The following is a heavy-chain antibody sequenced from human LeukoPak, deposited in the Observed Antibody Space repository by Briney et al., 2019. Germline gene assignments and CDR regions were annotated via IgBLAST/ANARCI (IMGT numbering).Heavy chain of an antibody. D-gene: IGHD4/OR15-4a*01. J-gene: IGHJ6*02. V-gene: IGHV3-23*01. CDR3: ARDNDATGAPYYYYGMDV. Sequence: GGSLRLSCAASGFTFSNNAMSWVRQAPGKGLEWVSAISGGGDSTSYADSVKGRFTISRDNSKNTLYLQMNSLRAEDTAVYYCARDNDATGAPYYYYGMDVWGQGTTVTVSS. CDR2: ISGGGDST. CDR1: GFTFSNNA.